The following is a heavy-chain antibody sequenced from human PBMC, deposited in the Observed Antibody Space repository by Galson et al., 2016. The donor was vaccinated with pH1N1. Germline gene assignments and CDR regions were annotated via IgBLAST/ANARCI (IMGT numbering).Heavy chain of an antibody. CDR1: GGSISSHD. J-gene: IGHJ4*02. CDR2: IYYSGST. V-gene: IGHV4-59*08. D-gene: IGHD6-19*01. Sequence: SETLSLTCTVSGGSISSHDWSWIRQPPGKGLEWIGCIYYSGSTNYNPSVKSRVTMSVDTSKNQFSLKLTSVTAAATAVYYCARGLAVAGTFYFDSWGQGTLVTVSS. CDR3: ARGLAVAGTFYFDS.